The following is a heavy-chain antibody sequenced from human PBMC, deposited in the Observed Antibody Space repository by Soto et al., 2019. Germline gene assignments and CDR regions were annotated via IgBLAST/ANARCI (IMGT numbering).Heavy chain of an antibody. D-gene: IGHD2-15*01. Sequence: SETLSLTCAVSGFFISSGNYWGWIRKPPGKGLEWIGSIFHGGNTYYNPSLKSRVTITVDMSKNQFSLKLNSVTAADTAVYYCARARWYDAFDVWGQGTVVTVSS. CDR3: ARARWYDAFDV. CDR2: IFHGGNT. CDR1: GFFISSGNY. J-gene: IGHJ3*01. V-gene: IGHV4-38-2*01.